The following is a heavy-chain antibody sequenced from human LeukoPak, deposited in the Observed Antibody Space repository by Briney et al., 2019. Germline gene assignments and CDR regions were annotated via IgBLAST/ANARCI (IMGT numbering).Heavy chain of an antibody. CDR1: GGSISSSSYY. CDR3: ARTNPYYYYYYMDV. V-gene: IGHV4-39*01. Sequence: PSETLPLTCTVSGGSISSSSYYWGWIRPPPGKGLEWIVSIYYSGSTYYNPSLKSRVTISVDTSKNQFSLELSSVTAADTAVYYCARTNPYYYYYYMDVWGKGTTVTVSS. J-gene: IGHJ6*03. CDR2: IYYSGST. D-gene: IGHD1-14*01.